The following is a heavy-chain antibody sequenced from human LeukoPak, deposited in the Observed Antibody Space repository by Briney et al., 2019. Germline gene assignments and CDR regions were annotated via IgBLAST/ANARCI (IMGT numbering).Heavy chain of an antibody. CDR1: GSGFTFGNFG. CDR3: AKDGSWGDYYFYFYMDV. V-gene: IGHV3-23*01. D-gene: IGHD3-16*01. Sequence: GGSLRLSCEASGSGFTFGNFGLSWVRQAPGKGLEWLSGISGSGYYTYCADSVKGRFTISRDNSKNTLYIEMNSLRAEDTAVYYCAKDGSWGDYYFYFYMDVWGKGTTVTVSS. CDR2: ISGSGYYT. J-gene: IGHJ6*03.